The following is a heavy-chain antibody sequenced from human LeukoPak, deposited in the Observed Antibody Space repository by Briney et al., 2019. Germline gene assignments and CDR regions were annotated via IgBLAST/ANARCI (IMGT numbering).Heavy chain of an antibody. CDR2: IKQDGSEK. CDR1: GFTFSSYW. Sequence: GGSLRLSCAASGFTFSSYWMSWVRQAPGKGLEWVANIKQDGSEKYYVDSVKGRFTISRDNAKNSLYLQMNSLRAEDTAVYYCARGVVRGEYDYYYYYGMDVWGQGTTVTVSS. V-gene: IGHV3-7*01. D-gene: IGHD3-10*01. CDR3: ARGVVRGEYDYYYYYGMDV. J-gene: IGHJ6*02.